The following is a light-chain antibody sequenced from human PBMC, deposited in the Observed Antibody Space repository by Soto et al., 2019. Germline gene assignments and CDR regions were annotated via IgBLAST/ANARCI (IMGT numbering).Light chain of an antibody. CDR1: SSDVGSYNY. V-gene: IGLV2-14*03. CDR3: SSYTSTNALV. J-gene: IGLJ2*01. Sequence: QSALTQPASVSGSPGQSITISCTGTSSDVGSYNYVSWYQQHPGKAPKLMIYHVSNRPSGVSDRFSGSKSGNTASLTISGLQPEDEADYYCSSYTSTNALVFGGGTTLTVL. CDR2: HVS.